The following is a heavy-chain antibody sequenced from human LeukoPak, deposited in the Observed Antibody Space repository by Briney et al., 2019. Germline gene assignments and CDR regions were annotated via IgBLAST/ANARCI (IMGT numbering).Heavy chain of an antibody. CDR3: ARGARITMVRGVIITGHDAFDI. CDR2: INSNGSST. Sequence: GGSLRLSCAASGFTFSSYWMHWVRQAPGKGLEWVSRINSNGSSTSYADSVKGRFTISRDNAKNTLYLQMNSLRAEDTAVYYCARGARITMVRGVIITGHDAFDIWGQGTMVTVSS. V-gene: IGHV3-74*01. J-gene: IGHJ3*02. D-gene: IGHD3-10*01. CDR1: GFTFSSYW.